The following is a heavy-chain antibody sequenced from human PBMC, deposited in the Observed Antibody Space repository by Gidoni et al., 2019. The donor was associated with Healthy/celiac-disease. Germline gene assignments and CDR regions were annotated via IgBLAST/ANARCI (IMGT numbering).Heavy chain of an antibody. V-gene: IGHV3-23*01. Sequence: EVQLLESGGGLVQPGGSLRLSCAAYGFTFSSYAMSWVRQAPGKGLEWVSAISGSGGSTYYADSVKGRFTISRDNSKNTLYLQMNSLRAEDTAVYYCATTDSSSWYAEYFQHWGQGTLVTVSS. CDR1: GFTFSSYA. CDR3: ATTDSSSWYAEYFQH. CDR2: ISGSGGST. D-gene: IGHD6-13*01. J-gene: IGHJ1*01.